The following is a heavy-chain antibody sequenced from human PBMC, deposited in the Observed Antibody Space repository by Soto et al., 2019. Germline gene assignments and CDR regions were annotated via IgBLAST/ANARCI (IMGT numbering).Heavy chain of an antibody. D-gene: IGHD5-12*01. J-gene: IGHJ3*02. Sequence: GGSLRLSCAAFGFTVSDNYMSWVRQAPGKRLEWVSVIYSSGSTYYPDSVKGRFTISRDNSNNILYLQMNSLRVEDTAVYYCARSPTRGFFAMFAFDIWGQGTMVTVSS. CDR2: IYSSGST. CDR1: GFTVSDNY. V-gene: IGHV3-66*01. CDR3: ARSPTRGFFAMFAFDI.